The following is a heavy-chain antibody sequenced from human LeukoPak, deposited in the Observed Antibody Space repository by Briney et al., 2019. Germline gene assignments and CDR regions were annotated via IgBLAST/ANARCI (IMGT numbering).Heavy chain of an antibody. CDR3: ARDELPVDTAMALDY. CDR1: GFTFSSYG. J-gene: IGHJ4*02. D-gene: IGHD5-18*01. V-gene: IGHV3-33*01. CDR2: IWYDGSNK. Sequence: PGGSLRLSCAASGFTFSSYGMHWVRQAPGKGLEWVAVIWYDGSNKYYADSVKRRFTISRDNSKNTLYLQMNSLRAEDTAVYYCARDELPVDTAMALDYWGQGTLVTVSS.